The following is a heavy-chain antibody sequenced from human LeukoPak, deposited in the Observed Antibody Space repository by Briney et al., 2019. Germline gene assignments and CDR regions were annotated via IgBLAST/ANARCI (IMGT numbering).Heavy chain of an antibody. Sequence: GGSLRLSCAASGFTFSSYSMNWVRQAPGKGLEWVSYISSSSSTIYYADSVKGRFTISRDNAKNSLYLQMNRLGAEDTAVYYCARVSIGAWYCDLWGRGTLGTVTS. J-gene: IGHJ2*01. CDR3: ARVSIGAWYCDL. CDR2: ISSSSSTI. D-gene: IGHD3-16*01. CDR1: GFTFSSYS. V-gene: IGHV3-48*04.